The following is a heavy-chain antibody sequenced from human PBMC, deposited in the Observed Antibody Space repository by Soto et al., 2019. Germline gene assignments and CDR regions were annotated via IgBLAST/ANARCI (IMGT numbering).Heavy chain of an antibody. J-gene: IGHJ4*02. CDR3: AISRYFDSTNYYFDY. CDR2: IIPILGIA. D-gene: IGHD3-9*01. CDR1: GGTFSSYT. V-gene: IGHV1-69*02. Sequence: ASVKVSCKASGGTFSSYTISWVRQAPGQGLEWMGRIIPILGIANYAQKFQGRVTITADKSTSTAYMELSSLRSEDTAVYYCAISRYFDSTNYYFDYWGQGTLVTVSS.